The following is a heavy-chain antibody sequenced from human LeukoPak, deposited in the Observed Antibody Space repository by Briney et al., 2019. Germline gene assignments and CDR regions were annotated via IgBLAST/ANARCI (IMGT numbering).Heavy chain of an antibody. CDR3: ARTTVTTTNSVDY. Sequence: SETLSLTCTGSGGSISSYYWSWIRQPPGKGLEGIGYIYYSGSTYYNPSLKSRVTISVDTSKNQFSLKLSSVTAADTAVYYCARTTVTTTNSVDYWGQGTLVTVSS. CDR2: IYYSGST. CDR1: GGSISSYY. J-gene: IGHJ4*02. V-gene: IGHV4-59*08. D-gene: IGHD4-17*01.